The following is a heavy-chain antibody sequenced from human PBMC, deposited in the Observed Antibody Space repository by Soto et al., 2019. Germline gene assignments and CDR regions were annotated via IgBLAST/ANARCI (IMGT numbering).Heavy chain of an antibody. V-gene: IGHV2-26*01. CDR2: IFWNEER. Sequence: QVTLKESGPVLVKPTETLTLTCTVSGFSLSKARLGVSWIRQPPGKALEWLAHIFWNEERSYNTSLKSRLTISRDTSKSQVVITMTNVDPVDTGTYFCARALREGLPIYYFDSWGQGTLVTVSS. J-gene: IGHJ4*02. CDR1: GFSLSKARLG. CDR3: ARALREGLPIYYFDS. D-gene: IGHD1-26*01.